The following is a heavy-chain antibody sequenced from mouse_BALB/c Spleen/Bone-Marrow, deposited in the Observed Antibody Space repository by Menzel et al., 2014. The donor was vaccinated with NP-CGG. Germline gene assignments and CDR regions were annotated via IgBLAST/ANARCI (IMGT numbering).Heavy chain of an antibody. CDR1: GYTFTDYS. D-gene: IGHD2-10*02. J-gene: IGHJ2*01. CDR2: IYPGSGNT. CDR3: AREEYGNSYYFDY. Sequence: QVQLQQSGPELAKPGASVKISCKASGYTFTDYSINWVKQKPGQGLEWIGWIYPGSGNTKYNEKFKGKATLTVDTSSSTAYMQLSRLTSEDAAVYFCAREEYGNSYYFDYWGQGTTLTVSS. V-gene: IGHV1-84*02.